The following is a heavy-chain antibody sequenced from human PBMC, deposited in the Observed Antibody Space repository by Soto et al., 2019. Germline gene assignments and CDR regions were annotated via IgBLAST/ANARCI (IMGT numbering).Heavy chain of an antibody. J-gene: IGHJ4*02. CDR2: INHSGSS. D-gene: IGHD1-1*01. CDR3: ARTGQLIDY. Sequence: QVQLQQWGAGLLKPSETLSLTCAVYGGSFSDYYWGWIRQPPGKGLEWIGEINHSGSSNYTPSLKIRVSISVDTSKIQFPLKLSSMTAADTAVYYCARTGQLIDYWGQGIPVTVTT. CDR1: GGSFSDYY. V-gene: IGHV4-34*01.